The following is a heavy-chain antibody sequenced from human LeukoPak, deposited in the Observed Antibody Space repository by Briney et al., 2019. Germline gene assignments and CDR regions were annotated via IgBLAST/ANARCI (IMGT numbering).Heavy chain of an antibody. J-gene: IGHJ4*02. CDR3: AIPPSSGVDY. V-gene: IGHV3-30-3*01. D-gene: IGHD2-15*01. Sequence: GGSLRLSCAASGFTFSSYAMHWVRQAPGKGLEWVAVISYDGSNKYYADSVKGRFTISRDNSKNTLYLQMNSLRAEDTAVYYCAIPPSSGVDYWGQGTLVTVSS. CDR1: GFTFSSYA. CDR2: ISYDGSNK.